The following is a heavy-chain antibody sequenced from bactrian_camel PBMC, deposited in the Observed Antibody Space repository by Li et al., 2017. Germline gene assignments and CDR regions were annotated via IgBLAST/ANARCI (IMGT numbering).Heavy chain of an antibody. CDR2: IDTGDGST. CDR3: AADYACMGRTNCLSPDALGI. CDR1: GTGRYC. D-gene: IGHD1*01. J-gene: IGHJ4*01. V-gene: IGHV3S1*01. Sequence: HVQLVESGGGSVQAGGSLTLSCAASGTGRYCMAWFRQAPGKEREGVAAIDTGDGSTYYPNSVEGRFTISHDNAKNTLYLQMNSLKPEDTAMYFCAADYACMGRTNCLSPDALGIWGQGTQVTVS.